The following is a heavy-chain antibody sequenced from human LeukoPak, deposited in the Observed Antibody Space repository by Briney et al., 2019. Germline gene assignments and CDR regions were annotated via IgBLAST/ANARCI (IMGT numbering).Heavy chain of an antibody. V-gene: IGHV4-59*01. CDR2: IYYSGST. CDR3: ARGPPTSDAFDI. Sequence: SETLSLTCTVSGGSISSYYWSWIRQPPGEGLEWIGYIYYSGSTNYNPCLKSRVTISVDTSKNQFSLKLSSVTAADTAVYYCARGPPTSDAFDIWGQGTMVTVSS. J-gene: IGHJ3*02. CDR1: GGSISSYY.